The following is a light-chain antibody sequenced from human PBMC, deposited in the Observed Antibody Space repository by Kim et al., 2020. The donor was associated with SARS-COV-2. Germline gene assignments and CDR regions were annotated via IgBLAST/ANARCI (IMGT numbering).Light chain of an antibody. CDR2: SSS. V-gene: IGKV3-11*01. CDR3: QRRSNRPCTWT. J-gene: IGKJ1*01. CDR1: QSGSY. Sequence: EIVLTQSPATLSLSPGERATLSCRASQSGSYSVWYQQKPGQAPRPLNYSSSVRAEDVPGRFSGSAFGTNFTLAISSLEPADFAVYFCQRRSNRPCTWTFGQGTKVDIK.